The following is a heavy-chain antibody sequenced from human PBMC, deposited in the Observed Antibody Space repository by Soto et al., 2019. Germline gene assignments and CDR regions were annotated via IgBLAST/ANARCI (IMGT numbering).Heavy chain of an antibody. J-gene: IGHJ4*02. V-gene: IGHV1-24*01. CDR1: GYTLTELS. D-gene: IGHD2-15*01. CDR2: FDPEDGET. Sequence: ASVKVSCKVSGYTLTELSMHWVRQAPGKGLERMGGFDPEDGETIYAQKFQGRVTMTEDTSTDTAYMELSSLRSEDTAVYYCATAIVVTQSGGAYFDYWGQGTLVTVSS. CDR3: ATAIVVTQSGGAYFDY.